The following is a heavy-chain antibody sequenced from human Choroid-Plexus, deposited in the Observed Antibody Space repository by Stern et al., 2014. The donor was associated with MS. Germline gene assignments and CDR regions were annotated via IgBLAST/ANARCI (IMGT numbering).Heavy chain of an antibody. V-gene: IGHV3-30*18. CDR2: ISYDGSDK. CDR1: GFTFSNFG. CDR3: AKDRQWSTYFFDY. J-gene: IGHJ4*02. Sequence: VQLVESGGGVAQPGRPLILSCAASGFTFSNFGMHWVRQAPGKGLEWVALISYDGSDKYYADSGKGRFTIFRDNSKKTLYMSMNSLRAEDTAVYYCAKDRQWSTYFFDYWGQGSLVTVSS. D-gene: IGHD2-15*01.